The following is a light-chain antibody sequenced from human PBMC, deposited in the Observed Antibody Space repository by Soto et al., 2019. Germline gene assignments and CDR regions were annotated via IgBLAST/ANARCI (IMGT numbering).Light chain of an antibody. Sequence: DIQMTQSPSTLSASVGDRVTTTCRASQSISSWLAWYQQKPGKAPKLLIYDASSLESGVPSRFSGSGSGTEFTLTISSLQTDDFASYYCQQYDSYSWTFGQGTKVDIK. CDR1: QSISSW. V-gene: IGKV1-5*01. CDR2: DAS. J-gene: IGKJ1*01. CDR3: QQYDSYSWT.